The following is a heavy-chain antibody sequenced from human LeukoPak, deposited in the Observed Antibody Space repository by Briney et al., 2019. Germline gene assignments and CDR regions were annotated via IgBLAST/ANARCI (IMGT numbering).Heavy chain of an antibody. V-gene: IGHV3-23*01. CDR3: AKAVLTWGRGMGAM. CDR2: VRGTDGST. Sequence: GGSLRLSCVASGFTFNAYSMTWVRQAPGKGLEWVSTVRGTDGSTYYADSVKGRFTVSRDSSKNTLYLQMNSLRAADMATYYCAKAVLTWGRGMGAMGGQGTLVTVSS. CDR1: GFTFNAYS. J-gene: IGHJ4*02. D-gene: IGHD1-26*01.